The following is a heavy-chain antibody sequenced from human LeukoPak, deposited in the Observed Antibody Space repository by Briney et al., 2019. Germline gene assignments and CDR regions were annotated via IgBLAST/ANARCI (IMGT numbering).Heavy chain of an antibody. J-gene: IGHJ6*02. CDR1: GGSISSYY. CDR2: ISYSGSP. D-gene: IGHD2-2*01. CDR3: ARRPRYCSSTSCYPYYYYGMNV. Sequence: LETLSLTCTVSGGSISSYYWSWIRQPPGKGLEWIACISYSGSPYYNPSLKSRVNISLDTPKNQFSLKLSSVTAADTAVYYCARRPRYCSSTSCYPYYYYGMNVWGQGTTVSDSS. V-gene: IGHV4-59*08.